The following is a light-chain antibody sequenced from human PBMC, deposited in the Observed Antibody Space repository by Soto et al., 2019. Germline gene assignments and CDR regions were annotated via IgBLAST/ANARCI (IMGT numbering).Light chain of an antibody. CDR1: QSVSSY. CDR2: DAS. J-gene: IGKJ2*01. CDR3: QQRSNWPPYT. V-gene: IGKV3-11*01. Sequence: EIVLTQSPATLSLSPGERATLSCRASQSVSSYLAWYQQKPGKAPRLLIYDASNRATGIPARFSGSWSGTDFTLTISSLEPEDFAVYYCQQRSNWPPYTFGQGTKLEIK.